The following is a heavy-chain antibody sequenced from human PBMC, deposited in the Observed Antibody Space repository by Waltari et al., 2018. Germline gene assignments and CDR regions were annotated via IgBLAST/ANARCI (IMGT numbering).Heavy chain of an antibody. CDR3: AKDYGEGFDY. J-gene: IGHJ4*02. V-gene: IGHV3-30*18. CDR1: GFPFSRYG. Sequence: QVQLVESGGGVVQPGRSLRLSCAAYGFPFSRYGMHWVRQAPGKGLEWVAVISYDGSNKYYADSVKGRFTISRDNSKNTLYLQMNSLRAEDTAVYYCAKDYGEGFDYWGQGTLVTVSS. D-gene: IGHD4-17*01. CDR2: ISYDGSNK.